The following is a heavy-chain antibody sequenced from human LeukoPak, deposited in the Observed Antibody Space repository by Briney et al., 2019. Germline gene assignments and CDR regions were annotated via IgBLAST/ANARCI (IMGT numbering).Heavy chain of an antibody. CDR2: IYYSGST. CDR1: GGSISSHY. J-gene: IGHJ5*02. D-gene: IGHD3-3*01. V-gene: IGHV4-59*11. CDR3: ARAGEGVLRFLEWPPNWFDP. Sequence: SETLSLTCTVSGGSISSHYWSWIRQPPGKGLEWIGYIYYSGSTNYNPSLTSRATISVDTSKNQFSLKLSSVTAADTAVYYCARAGEGVLRFLEWPPNWFDPWGQGTLVTVSS.